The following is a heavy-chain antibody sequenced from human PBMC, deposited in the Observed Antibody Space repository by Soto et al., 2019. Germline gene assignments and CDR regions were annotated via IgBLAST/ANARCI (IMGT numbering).Heavy chain of an antibody. CDR3: ARESEDLTSNFDY. J-gene: IGHJ4*02. V-gene: IGHV3-30*03. Sequence: PGGSLRLSCAASGFTFNTYGMHWVRQAPGEGLEWVAVIAYDGTNKYYRDSVNGRFTISRDNAKNSLYLEMNSLRAEDTVVYYCARESEDLTSNFDYWGQGTLVTVSS. CDR2: IAYDGTNK. CDR1: GFTFNTYG.